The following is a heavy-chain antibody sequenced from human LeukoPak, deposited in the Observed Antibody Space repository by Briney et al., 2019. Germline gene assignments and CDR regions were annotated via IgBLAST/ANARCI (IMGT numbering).Heavy chain of an antibody. CDR3: ARDGGVDGYNSYFDY. CDR1: GLTFSDYS. V-gene: IGHV3-21*01. Sequence: GGSLRLSCVASGLTFSDYSINWVRRAPGKGLEWVSSINPTSTSIYYADAVRGRFTISRDNAKSSLYLQMNSLRAEDTALYYCARDGGVDGYNSYFDYWGQGTLVTVSS. D-gene: IGHD5-24*01. J-gene: IGHJ4*02. CDR2: INPTSTSI.